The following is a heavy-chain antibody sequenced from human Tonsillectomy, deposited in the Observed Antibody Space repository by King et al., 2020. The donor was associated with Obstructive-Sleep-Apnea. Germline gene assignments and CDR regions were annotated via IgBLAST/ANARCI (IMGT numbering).Heavy chain of an antibody. V-gene: IGHV3-30*02. Sequence: VQLVESGGGVVQPGGSLRLSCAASGFTFSKSGIHWVRQAPGKGLEWLTYISDDADDKFYAGSVRGRFTISRDISKNTVHLEMNSLRPEDTANYYCAKDYRYGLDYWGQGTPVTVSS. CDR2: ISDDADDK. CDR3: AKDYRYGLDY. J-gene: IGHJ4*02. CDR1: GFTFSKSG. D-gene: IGHD3-10*01.